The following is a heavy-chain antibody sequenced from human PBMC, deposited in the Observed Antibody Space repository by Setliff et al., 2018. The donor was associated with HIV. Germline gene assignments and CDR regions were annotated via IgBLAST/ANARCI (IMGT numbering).Heavy chain of an antibody. CDR2: FDPEDGVT. CDR1: GYTLSELS. D-gene: IGHD3-3*01. CDR3: GRYNFWSGYTYYMDV. V-gene: IGHV1-24*01. J-gene: IGHJ6*03. Sequence: VKVSCKVSGYTLSELSMHWVRQAPGEGLEWMGGFDPEDGVTIYAEKFQGRVTMTEDTATETAYMELRSLRSDDTAVYYCGRYNFWSGYTYYMDVWGKGTTVTVSS.